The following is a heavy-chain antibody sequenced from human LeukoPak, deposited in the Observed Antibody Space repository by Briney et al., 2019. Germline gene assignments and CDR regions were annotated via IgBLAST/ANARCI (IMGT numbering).Heavy chain of an antibody. CDR2: IYSGGST. J-gene: IGHJ3*02. CDR3: ARDRGSGWSNAFDI. D-gene: IGHD6-19*01. Sequence: PGGSLTLSCAASGFTVSSNYMSWVRQAPGKGLEWVSVIYSGGSTYYADSVKGRFTISRDNSKNTLYLQMNSLRAEDTAVYYCARDRGSGWSNAFDIWGQGTMVTVSS. CDR1: GFTVSSNY. V-gene: IGHV3-53*01.